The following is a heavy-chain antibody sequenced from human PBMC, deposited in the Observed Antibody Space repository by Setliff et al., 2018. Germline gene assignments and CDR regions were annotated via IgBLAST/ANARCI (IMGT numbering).Heavy chain of an antibody. J-gene: IGHJ6*03. V-gene: IGHV4-59*01. Sequence: SETLSLTCSVSGGPISPYYWGWIRQSPKTGLEFIAHVRYTGRADYNPSLRSRASISIDTSKRQFSLKLRSLAAAGTAIYYCARVIDAFYNYPDVWGKGTTVTVS. CDR2: VRYTGRA. CDR3: ARVIDAFYNYPDV. CDR1: GGPISPYY. D-gene: IGHD2-21*01.